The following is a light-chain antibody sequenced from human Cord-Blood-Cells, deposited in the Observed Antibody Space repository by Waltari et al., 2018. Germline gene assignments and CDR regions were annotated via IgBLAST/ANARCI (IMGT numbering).Light chain of an antibody. CDR1: QSVSSY. CDR3: QQRSNWQVT. Sequence: EIVLTQSPATLSLSPGERATLSCRASQSVSSYLAWYQQKPGQAPRLLIYDASNRATGIPARFRGVGSGTDFTLTISSLEPEDFAVYYCQQRSNWQVTFDQGARLEI. CDR2: DAS. V-gene: IGKV3-11*01. J-gene: IGKJ5*01.